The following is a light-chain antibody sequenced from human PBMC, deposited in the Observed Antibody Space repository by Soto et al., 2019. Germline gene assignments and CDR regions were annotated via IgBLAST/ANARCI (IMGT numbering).Light chain of an antibody. J-gene: IGKJ1*01. CDR2: WAS. Sequence: DIVMTQSPDSLAVSLGERATINCKSSQSVLYNSNSKNYFAWYQQKPGQPPKLLIYWASTRESGVPDRFNGSGSGTDFTLTISGLQAEGVAVYYCQQYYSTPQTFGQGTKVDI. V-gene: IGKV4-1*01. CDR3: QQYYSTPQT. CDR1: QSVLYNSNSKNY.